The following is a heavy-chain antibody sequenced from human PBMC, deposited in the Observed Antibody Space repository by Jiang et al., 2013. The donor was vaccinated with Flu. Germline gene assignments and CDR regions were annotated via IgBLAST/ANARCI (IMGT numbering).Heavy chain of an antibody. CDR3: AMVGATYYYDSSGYQTDY. CDR2: IWYDGSNK. Sequence: LESGGGVVQPGRSLRLSCAASGFTFSSYGMHWVRQAPGKGLEWVAVIWYDGSNKYYADSVKGRFTISRDNSKNTLYLQMNSLRAEDTAVYYCAMVGATYYYDSSGYQTDYWGQGTLVTVSS. J-gene: IGHJ4*02. V-gene: IGHV3-33*01. D-gene: IGHD3-22*01. CDR1: GFTFSSYG.